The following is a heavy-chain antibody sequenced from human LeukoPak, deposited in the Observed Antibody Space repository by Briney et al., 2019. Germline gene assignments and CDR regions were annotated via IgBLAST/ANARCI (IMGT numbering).Heavy chain of an antibody. CDR3: ARGVGPTYGGFDI. CDR1: GFTFTNYG. CDR2: ISAYNVNT. D-gene: IGHD2/OR15-2a*01. Sequence: ASVKVSCKASGFTFTNYGISWVRQAPGQGLECLGWISAYNVNTNYTQNLQGRVTMTADTSTSTAYMELRSLRSDDTAMYYCARGVGPTYGGFDIWGQGTMVIVSS. V-gene: IGHV1-18*01. J-gene: IGHJ3*02.